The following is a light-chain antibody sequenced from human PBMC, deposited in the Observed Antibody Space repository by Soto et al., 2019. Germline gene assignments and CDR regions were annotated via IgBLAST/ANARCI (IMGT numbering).Light chain of an antibody. Sequence: QSVLTQPPSASGSPGQSATISCTGTSSDVGGYNYVSWYQQHPGQAPKLMIYEVSKRPSGVPDRFSGSKSGNTASLTVSGLQAEDEADDYCSSYGGSNNYVFGTGTKVTVL. CDR1: SSDVGGYNY. J-gene: IGLJ1*01. CDR2: EVS. CDR3: SSYGGSNNYV. V-gene: IGLV2-8*01.